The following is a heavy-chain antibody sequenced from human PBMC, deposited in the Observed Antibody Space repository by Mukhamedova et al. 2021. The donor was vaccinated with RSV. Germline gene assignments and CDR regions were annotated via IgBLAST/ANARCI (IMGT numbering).Heavy chain of an antibody. CDR2: IFASGRT. CDR3: ARHATVTTFGY. V-gene: IGHV4-4*07. Sequence: GEGLEWIGHIFASGRTTYNPSLKSRVTMSLDTSNNRFSLNLNSVTAADTAVYFCARHATVTTFGYWGRGTLVTVSS. D-gene: IGHD4-17*01. J-gene: IGHJ4*02.